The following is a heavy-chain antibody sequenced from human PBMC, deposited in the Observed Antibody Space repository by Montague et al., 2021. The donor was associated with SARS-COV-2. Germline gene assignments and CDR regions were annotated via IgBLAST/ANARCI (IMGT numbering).Heavy chain of an antibody. V-gene: IGHV4-4*02. D-gene: IGHD6-13*01. CDR2: IHHSGST. CDR1: GGSINSSNW. Sequence: SETLSLTCAVSGGSINSSNWWSWVRQPPGKGLECIGEIHHSGSTYYNPSLKSRVTISVDKSKNQFSLKLSSVTAADTAVYYCARGGSSSFPLDYWGQGTLVTVSS. J-gene: IGHJ4*02. CDR3: ARGGSSSFPLDY.